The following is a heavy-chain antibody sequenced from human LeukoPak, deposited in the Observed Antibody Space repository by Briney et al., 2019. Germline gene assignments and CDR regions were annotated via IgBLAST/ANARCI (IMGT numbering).Heavy chain of an antibody. J-gene: IGHJ6*02. CDR3: ARDSSYDHYYGMDV. CDR1: GGSISSGDYY. D-gene: IGHD2-15*01. Sequence: SETLSLTCTVSGGSISSGDYYWSWIRQPPGKGLEWIGYIYYSGSTYYNPSLKSRVTISVDTSKNQFSLKLSSVTAADTAVYYCARDSSYDHYYGMDVWGQGTTVTVSS. CDR2: IYYSGST. V-gene: IGHV4-30-4*01.